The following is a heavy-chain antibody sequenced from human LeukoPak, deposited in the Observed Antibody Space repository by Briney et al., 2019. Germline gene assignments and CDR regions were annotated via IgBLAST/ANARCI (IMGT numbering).Heavy chain of an antibody. V-gene: IGHV4-59*01. Sequence: SETLSLTCTVSGGSISSYYWSWIRQPPGKGLEWIGYIYYSGSTNYNPSLKSRVTISVDTSKNQFSLKLSSVTAADTAVYYCARFPAAGTIWFDPRGQGTLVTVSS. J-gene: IGHJ5*02. D-gene: IGHD6-13*01. CDR1: GGSISSYY. CDR3: ARFPAAGTIWFDP. CDR2: IYYSGST.